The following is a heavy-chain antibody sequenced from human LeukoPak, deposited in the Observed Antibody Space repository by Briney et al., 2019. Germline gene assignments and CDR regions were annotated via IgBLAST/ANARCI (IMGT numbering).Heavy chain of an antibody. CDR2: ISWNSGSI. D-gene: IGHD6-6*01. V-gene: IGHV3-9*01. J-gene: IGHJ4*02. Sequence: PGGSLRLSCAASGFTFDDYAMHWVRQAPGKGLEWVSGISWNSGSIGYADSVKGRFTISRDNAKNSLYLQMNSLRAEDTALYYCAKDGVESGSWSTGFDYWGQGTLVTVSS. CDR1: GFTFDDYA. CDR3: AKDGVESGSWSTGFDY.